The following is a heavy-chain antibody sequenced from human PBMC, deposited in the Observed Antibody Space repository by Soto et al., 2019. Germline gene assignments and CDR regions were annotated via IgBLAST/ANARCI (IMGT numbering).Heavy chain of an antibody. J-gene: IGHJ6*02. CDR3: AKDAITMVRGGISYYGMDV. D-gene: IGHD3-10*01. CDR2: ISWNSGSI. CDR1: GFTFDDYA. V-gene: IGHV3-9*01. Sequence: EVQLVESGGGLVQPGRSLRLSCAASGFTFDDYAMHWVRQAPGKGLGWVSGISWNSGSIGYADSVKGRFTISRDNAKKSLYLQMSSLRAEDTALYYCAKDAITMVRGGISYYGMDVWGQGTTVTVSS.